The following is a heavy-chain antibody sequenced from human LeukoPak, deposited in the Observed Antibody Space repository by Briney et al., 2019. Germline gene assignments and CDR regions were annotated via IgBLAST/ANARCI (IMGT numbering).Heavy chain of an antibody. Sequence: GGSLRLSCAASGFTFRAYIMHWVRQAPGKGLEWVAVITSDGTNEYYADAVKGRFTISRDNSKTTLYLHMNSLRVEDTAVYYCARDTYSRLDYWGQGTLVTVSS. CDR3: ARDTYSRLDY. CDR1: GFTFRAYI. V-gene: IGHV3-30-3*01. CDR2: ITSDGTNE. D-gene: IGHD6-13*01. J-gene: IGHJ4*02.